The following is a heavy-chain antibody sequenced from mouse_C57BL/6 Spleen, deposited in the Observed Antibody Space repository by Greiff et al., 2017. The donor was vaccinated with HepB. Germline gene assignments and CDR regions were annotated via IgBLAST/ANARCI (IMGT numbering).Heavy chain of an antibody. CDR3: ARGYYGSKPPFAY. CDR2: IDPSDSYT. V-gene: IGHV1-69*01. Sequence: VQLQQPGAELVMPGASVKLSCKASGYTFTSYWMHWVKQRPGQGLEWIGEIDPSDSYTNYNQKFKGKSTLTVDKSSSTAYMQLSSLTSEDSAVYYCARGYYGSKPPFAYWGQGTLVTVSA. J-gene: IGHJ3*01. CDR1: GYTFTSYW. D-gene: IGHD1-1*01.